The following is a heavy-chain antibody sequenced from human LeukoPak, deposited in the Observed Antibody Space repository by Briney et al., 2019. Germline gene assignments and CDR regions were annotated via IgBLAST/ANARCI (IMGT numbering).Heavy chain of an antibody. CDR1: GFTFSSYG. CDR2: IWYDGSNK. J-gene: IGHJ4*02. V-gene: IGHV3-33*06. CDR3: AKDVYYDSSGIAY. Sequence: GGSLRLSCAASGFTFSSYGMHWVRQAPGKGLEWVAVIWYDGSNKCYADSVKGRFTISRDNSKNTLYLEMNSLRAEDTAVYYCAKDVYYDSSGIAYWGQGTLVTVSS. D-gene: IGHD3-22*01.